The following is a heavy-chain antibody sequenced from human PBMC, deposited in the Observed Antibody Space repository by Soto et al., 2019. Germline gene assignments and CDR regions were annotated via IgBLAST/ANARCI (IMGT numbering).Heavy chain of an antibody. CDR1: VGSFAFDW. V-gene: IGHV5-10-1*01. J-gene: IGHJ4*02. CDR2: IDPSDSQT. D-gene: IGHD3-22*01. CDR3: AKAPEPDYYDSSGYYSHPIDY. Sequence: GEARRSCCRVSVGSFAFDWSTWVRQKPVKGLEWMGRIDPSDSQTYYSPSFRGHVTISVTKNTLYLQMNSLRAEDTAVYYCAKAPEPDYYDSSGYYSHPIDYWGQGTLVTVSS.